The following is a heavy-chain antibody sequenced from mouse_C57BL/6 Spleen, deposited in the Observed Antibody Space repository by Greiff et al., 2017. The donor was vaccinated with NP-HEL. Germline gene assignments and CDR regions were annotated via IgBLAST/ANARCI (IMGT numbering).Heavy chain of an antibody. CDR1: GYTFTSYW. J-gene: IGHJ4*01. D-gene: IGHD1-1*01. Sequence: QVQLQQSGAELVMPGASVKLSCKASGYTFTSYWMHWVKQRPGQGLEWIGEIDPSDSYTNYNQKFKGKSTLTVDKSSSTAYMQLSSLTSEDSAVYYCAITTVVADGMDYWGQGTSVTVSS. CDR2: IDPSDSYT. V-gene: IGHV1-69*01. CDR3: AITTVVADGMDY.